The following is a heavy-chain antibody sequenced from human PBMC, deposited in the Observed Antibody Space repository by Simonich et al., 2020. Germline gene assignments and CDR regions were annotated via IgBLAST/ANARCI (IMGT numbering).Heavy chain of an antibody. CDR3: ARVGYSNYYYYGMDV. J-gene: IGHJ6*02. Sequence: QVQLQESGPGLVKPSETLSLTCAVSGYSISSGYYWGWIRQPPGKGLEWIGSIYHSGSTNYNPSLKSRVTKSVDTSKNQFSRKLSSVTAADTAVYYCARVGYSNYYYYGMDVWGQGTTVTVSS. CDR1: GYSISSGYY. D-gene: IGHD6-13*01. CDR2: IYHSGST. V-gene: IGHV4-38-2*01.